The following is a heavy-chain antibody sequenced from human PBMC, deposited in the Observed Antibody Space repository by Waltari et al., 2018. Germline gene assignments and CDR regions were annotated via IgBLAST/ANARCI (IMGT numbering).Heavy chain of an antibody. CDR1: GGSIRSYQ. V-gene: IGHV4-4*07. CDR3: ARLVGSNWFDP. Sequence: QVQLQESGPGLVKPSETLSLTCMVSGGSIRSYQLSWIREPAGQGPAWIGSSSTSGSTNYNPSLKSRVTRSIDTSKNQFSLKLSSVTAADTAVYYCARLVGSNWFDPWGQGTLVTVSS. D-gene: IGHD2-15*01. CDR2: SSTSGST. J-gene: IGHJ5*02.